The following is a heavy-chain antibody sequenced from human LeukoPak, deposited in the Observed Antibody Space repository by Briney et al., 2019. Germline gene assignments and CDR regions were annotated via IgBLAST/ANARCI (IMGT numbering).Heavy chain of an antibody. J-gene: IGHJ3*02. V-gene: IGHV1-46*01. Sequence: ASVKVSCKASRGTFSSYAISWVRQAPGQGLEWMGLINPGGDNTDYAQNFQGRVTMTRDTSTSTVYMGLSSLRSEDTAVYYCARIRDGYNDAYDIWGQGTMVTVSS. CDR3: ARIRDGYNDAYDI. D-gene: IGHD5-24*01. CDR1: RGTFSSYA. CDR2: INPGGDNT.